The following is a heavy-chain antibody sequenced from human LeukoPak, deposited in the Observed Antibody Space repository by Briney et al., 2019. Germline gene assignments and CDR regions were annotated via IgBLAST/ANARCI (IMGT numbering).Heavy chain of an antibody. V-gene: IGHV1-2*02. CDR2: INPNIGTT. Sequence: ASVKVSCKASGYTFTDHTIHWVRQDPGQGLEWMGWINPNIGTTNYAKRFQGRLTVTRDTSINTAFMELSSLNPDDTAVFYCARRYDSRGPVTFDFWGQGTLVTVSS. CDR1: GYTFTDHT. D-gene: IGHD3-22*01. CDR3: ARRYDSRGPVTFDF. J-gene: IGHJ3*01.